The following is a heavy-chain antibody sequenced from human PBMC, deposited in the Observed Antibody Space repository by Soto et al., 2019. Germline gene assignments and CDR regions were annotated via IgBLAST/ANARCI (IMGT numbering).Heavy chain of an antibody. CDR3: VRGGGGYGNGTIDY. D-gene: IGHD5-18*01. CDR1: GGSISNYY. Sequence: SETLSLTCTVSGGSISNYYWSWVRQSPGKGLEWIGYIFYIVTTNYNPSLKSRVTISLDTSKNQFSLKLRSVTAADTAVYYCVRGGGGYGNGTIDYWGQGTLVTVSS. CDR2: IFYIVTT. V-gene: IGHV4-59*01. J-gene: IGHJ4*02.